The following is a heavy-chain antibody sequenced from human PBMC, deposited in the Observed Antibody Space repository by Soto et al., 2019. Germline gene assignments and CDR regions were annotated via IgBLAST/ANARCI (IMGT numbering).Heavy chain of an antibody. J-gene: IGHJ3*02. D-gene: IGHD1-26*01. CDR2: ISYDVSNK. Sequence: QVQLVESGGGVVQPGRSLRLSCAASGFTFSSYGMHWVRQAPGKGLEWVAVISYDVSNKYYADSVKGRFTISRDNSKNPLYLQMNSLRAEDTAVYYCAGEIVGATPGDAFDIWGQGTMVTVSS. V-gene: IGHV3-30*03. CDR1: GFTFSSYG. CDR3: AGEIVGATPGDAFDI.